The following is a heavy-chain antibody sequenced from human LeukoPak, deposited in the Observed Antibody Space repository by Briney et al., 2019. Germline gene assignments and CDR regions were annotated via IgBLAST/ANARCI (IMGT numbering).Heavy chain of an antibody. D-gene: IGHD2-15*01. CDR1: GFTFSSYG. V-gene: IGHV3-23*01. Sequence: GGSLRLSCAASGFTFSSYGMSWVRQAPGRGLEWVSGISGSGGSTYYADSVKGRFTISRDTSKNTLYLQMNSLRAEDTAVYYCAKSEWGYCSGGSCYSLFPDYWGQGTLVTVSS. CDR2: ISGSGGST. CDR3: AKSEWGYCSGGSCYSLFPDY. J-gene: IGHJ4*02.